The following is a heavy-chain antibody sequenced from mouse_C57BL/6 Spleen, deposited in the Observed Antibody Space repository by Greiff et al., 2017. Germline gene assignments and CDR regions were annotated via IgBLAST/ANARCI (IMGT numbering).Heavy chain of an antibody. J-gene: IGHJ2*01. D-gene: IGHD1-1*01. CDR1: GFTFSSYA. Sequence: EVHLVESGGGLVKPGGSLKLSCAASGFTFSSYAMSWVRQTPEKRLEWVATISDGGSYTYYPDNVKGRFTISRDNAKNNLYLQVSHLKSEDTAMYYCARDGRGSYFDYWGQGTTLTVSS. V-gene: IGHV5-4*01. CDR2: ISDGGSYT. CDR3: ARDGRGSYFDY.